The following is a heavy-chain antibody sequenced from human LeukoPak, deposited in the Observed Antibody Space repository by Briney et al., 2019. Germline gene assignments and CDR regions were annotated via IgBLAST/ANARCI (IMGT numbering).Heavy chain of an antibody. V-gene: IGHV3-53*01. CDR2: IYSGGST. CDR1: GFTVSSNY. CDR3: AREATITRFGY. D-gene: IGHD5-24*01. Sequence: SGGSLRLSCAASGFTVSSNYMSWVRQVPGKGLEWVSVIYSGGSTYYADSVKGRFTISRDNSKNTLYLQMNSLRAEDTAVYYCAREATITRFGYWGQGTPVTVSS. J-gene: IGHJ4*02.